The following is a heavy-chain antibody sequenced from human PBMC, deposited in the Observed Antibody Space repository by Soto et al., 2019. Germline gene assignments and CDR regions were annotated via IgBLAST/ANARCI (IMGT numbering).Heavy chain of an antibody. Sequence: QVQLQESGPGLVKPSDTLSLTCGVSGSSISNDNWWVWIRQHPGKDLEWIGYIHHTGYTYSNPALKSRLNMSVDTSKNQFSLRLSSVTAVDTAVYYCATKDNGKYFFDSWGQGALVTVSS. CDR3: ATKDNGKYFFDS. CDR1: GSSISNDNW. J-gene: IGHJ4*02. V-gene: IGHV4-28*01. D-gene: IGHD1-26*01. CDR2: IHHTGYT.